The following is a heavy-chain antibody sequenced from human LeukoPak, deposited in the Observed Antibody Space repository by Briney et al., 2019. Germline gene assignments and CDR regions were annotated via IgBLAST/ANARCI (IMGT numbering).Heavy chain of an antibody. CDR2: INHSGST. CDR1: GGSFSGYY. V-gene: IGHV4-34*01. D-gene: IGHD1-26*01. Sequence: QTSETLSLTCAVYGGSFSGYYWSWIRQPPGKGLEWIGEINHSGSTNYSPSLKSRVTISVDTSKNQFSLKLSSVTAADTAVYYCARAVYSGSYRLDYWGQGTLVTVSS. J-gene: IGHJ4*02. CDR3: ARAVYSGSYRLDY.